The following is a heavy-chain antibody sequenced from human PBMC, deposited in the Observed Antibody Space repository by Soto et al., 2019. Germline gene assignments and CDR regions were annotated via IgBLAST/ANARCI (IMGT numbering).Heavy chain of an antibody. D-gene: IGHD2-15*01. J-gene: IGHJ6*02. CDR3: AKLGTLGGIVLYGMDV. Sequence: XVSRRRTGAASGFPFSSYAMMCVRLARGKGLEWVSAISGSGGSTYYADSVKGRFTISRDNSKNTLYLQMNSLRAEDTAVYYCAKLGTLGGIVLYGMDVWAQGTTVTVSS. CDR1: GFPFSSYA. CDR2: ISGSGGST. V-gene: IGHV3-23*01.